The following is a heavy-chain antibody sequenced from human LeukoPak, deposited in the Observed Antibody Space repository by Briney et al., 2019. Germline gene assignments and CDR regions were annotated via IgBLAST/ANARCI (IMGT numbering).Heavy chain of an antibody. Sequence: SETLSLTCAVYVDSFSGYYWTWIRQPPGKGLEWIGEITHSGSTKYNPSLKSRVTISVDTSKNQFSLKLMSVTVADSAVYYCARATTITHNFDYWGQGTLVTVSS. J-gene: IGHJ4*02. D-gene: IGHD4-11*01. CDR1: VDSFSGYY. CDR3: ARATTITHNFDY. CDR2: ITHSGST. V-gene: IGHV4-34*01.